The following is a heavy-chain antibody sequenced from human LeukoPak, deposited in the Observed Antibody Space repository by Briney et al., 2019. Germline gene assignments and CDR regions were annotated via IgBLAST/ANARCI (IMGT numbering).Heavy chain of an antibody. J-gene: IGHJ6*03. CDR1: GYTFTSHG. CDR3: ARAPLGSWSGYYYYYYMDV. V-gene: IGHV1-69*13. D-gene: IGHD3-3*01. Sequence: ASVKVSCKASGYTFTSHGFSWVRQAPGQGLEWMGGIIPIFGTANYAQKFQGRVTITADESTSTAYMELSSLRSEDTAVYYCARAPLGSWSGYYYYYYMDVWGKGTTVTVSS. CDR2: IIPIFGTA.